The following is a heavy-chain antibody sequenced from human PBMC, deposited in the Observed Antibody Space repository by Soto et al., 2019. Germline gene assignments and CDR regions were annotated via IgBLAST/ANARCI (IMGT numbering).Heavy chain of an antibody. D-gene: IGHD3-10*01. CDR1: GFTFNNYG. J-gene: IGHJ4*02. V-gene: IGHV3-23*01. Sequence: EVQLLESGGGLVQPGGSLRLSCAASGFTFNNYGMSWVRQAPGKGLEWVSGISASGGGTYYADSVKGRFTVSGDNSKNTLSLQMNSLRVEDTAVYYCARDRGDLYYFDYWGQGTLATVSS. CDR3: ARDRGDLYYFDY. CDR2: ISASGGGT.